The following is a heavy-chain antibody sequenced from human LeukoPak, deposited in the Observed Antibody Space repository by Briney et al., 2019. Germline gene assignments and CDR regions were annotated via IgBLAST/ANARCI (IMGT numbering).Heavy chain of an antibody. CDR1: GGSISSSSYY. V-gene: IGHV4-39*01. D-gene: IGHD6-19*01. J-gene: IGHJ4*02. Sequence: KSSETLSLTCTVSGGSISSSSYYWGWIRLPPGKGLEWIGSIYYSGSTYYNPSLKSRVTISVDTSKNQFSLKLSSVTAADTAVYYCARHKQWLVDGPDYWGQGTLVTVSS. CDR2: IYYSGST. CDR3: ARHKQWLVDGPDY.